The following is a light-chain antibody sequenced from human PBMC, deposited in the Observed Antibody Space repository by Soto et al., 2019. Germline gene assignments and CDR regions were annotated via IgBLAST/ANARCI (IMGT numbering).Light chain of an antibody. V-gene: IGKV3-11*01. CDR3: QQRSNWHFT. J-gene: IGKJ3*01. CDR2: DAS. Sequence: EIVLTQSPATLSLSPGERATLSCRASQSVSSYLAWYQQKPGQAPRLLIYDASNRATGIPARFSGSGSGTDFTLTIRSLEPEDFAVYYCQQRSNWHFTFGPGTKVDIK. CDR1: QSVSSY.